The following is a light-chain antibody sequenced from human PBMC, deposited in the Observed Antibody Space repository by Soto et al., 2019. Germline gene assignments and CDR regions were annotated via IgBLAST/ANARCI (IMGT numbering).Light chain of an antibody. CDR3: CSYAGSSTFAV. Sequence: QSVLTQPASVSGSPGKSITISCTGTSSDVGSYNLVSWYQQHPGKAPKLMIYEGSKRPSGVSNRFSGSKSGNTASLTISGLQAEDEADYYCCSYAGSSTFAVFGGGTQLTVL. V-gene: IGLV2-23*03. CDR2: EGS. J-gene: IGLJ7*01. CDR1: SSDVGSYNL.